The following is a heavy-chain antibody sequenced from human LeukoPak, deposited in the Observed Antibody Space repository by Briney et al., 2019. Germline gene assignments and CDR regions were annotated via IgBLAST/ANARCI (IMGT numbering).Heavy chain of an antibody. Sequence: PGGSLRLSCVVFGFTVSGNYMSWVRQAPRKGLEWVSAIYTDGNTHYAGSVKGRFTISRDSFKNTLYLQMNSLRAEDTAVYYCARDRPYGGVGDFDYWGQGTLVTVSS. V-gene: IGHV3-66*01. CDR1: GFTVSGNY. J-gene: IGHJ4*02. D-gene: IGHD3-16*01. CDR2: IYTDGNT. CDR3: ARDRPYGGVGDFDY.